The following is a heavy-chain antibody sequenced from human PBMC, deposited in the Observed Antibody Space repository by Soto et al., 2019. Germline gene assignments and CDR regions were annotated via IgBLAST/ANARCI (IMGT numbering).Heavy chain of an antibody. CDR1: GFTFGDYA. V-gene: IGHV3-21*01. CDR2: ISSSSSYI. D-gene: IGHD1-20*01. Sequence: PGGSLRLSCTASGFTFGDYAMSWFRQAPGKGLEWVGFISSSSSYIYYADSVKGRFTISRDNAKNSLYLQMNSLRAEDTAVYYCASRRLGIPIWGQGTMVTVSS. CDR3: ASRRLGIPI. J-gene: IGHJ3*02.